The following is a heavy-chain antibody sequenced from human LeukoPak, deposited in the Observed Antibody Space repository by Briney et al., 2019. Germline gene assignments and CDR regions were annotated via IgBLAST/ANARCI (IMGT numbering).Heavy chain of an antibody. CDR2: IRNDGSNK. J-gene: IGHJ4*02. D-gene: IGHD5-18*01. CDR1: GFIFSSYG. Sequence: GGSLRLSCAASGFIFSSYGMHWVRQAPGKGLEWVAFIRNDGSNKYYADSVKGRFTISRDNSKNTLYLQMNSLRAEDTAVYYCAGRGYSYIDYWGQGTLVTVSS. CDR3: AGRGYSYIDY. V-gene: IGHV3-30*02.